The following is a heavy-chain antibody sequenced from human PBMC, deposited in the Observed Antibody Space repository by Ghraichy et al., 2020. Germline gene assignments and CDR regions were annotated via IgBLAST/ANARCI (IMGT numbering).Heavy chain of an antibody. Sequence: GGSLRLSCAASGFTFSIYWMSWVRQAPGKGLEWVANIKQDGSEKSYVDSVKGRFTISRDNAKNSLYLQMDSLRAEDTAVYYCARKIKSTVTTGYYGMDVWGQGTTVTVS. V-gene: IGHV3-7*01. CDR3: ARKIKSTVTTGYYGMDV. CDR2: IKQDGSEK. J-gene: IGHJ6*02. D-gene: IGHD4-17*01. CDR1: GFTFSIYW.